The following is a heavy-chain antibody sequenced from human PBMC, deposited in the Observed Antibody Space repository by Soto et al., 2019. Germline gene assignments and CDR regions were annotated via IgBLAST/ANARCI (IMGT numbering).Heavy chain of an antibody. Sequence: PSETLSLTCAVYGGSFSGYYWSWIRQPPGKGLEWIGEINHSGSTNYNPSLKSRVTLSVDSSKNHFSLKLSSLTAADTAVYYCASSDQEGSSSWKYYFDYWGQGTLVTVSS. CDR3: ASSDQEGSSSWKYYFDY. D-gene: IGHD6-13*01. CDR2: INHSGST. J-gene: IGHJ4*02. CDR1: GGSFSGYY. V-gene: IGHV4-34*01.